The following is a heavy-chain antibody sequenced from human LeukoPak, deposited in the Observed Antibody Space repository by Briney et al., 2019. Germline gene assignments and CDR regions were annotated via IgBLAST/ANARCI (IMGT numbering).Heavy chain of an antibody. Sequence: SETLSLTCTVSGGSITSSNYYWGWFRQPPGKGLEWIGSFFYSGSTNYNPSLKSRVTISVDTSKNQFSLKLSSVTAADTAVYYCARRNVAGLFDSWGQGTLVTVSS. CDR1: GGSITSSNYY. CDR2: FFYSGST. D-gene: IGHD6-19*01. J-gene: IGHJ4*02. CDR3: ARRNVAGLFDS. V-gene: IGHV4-39*07.